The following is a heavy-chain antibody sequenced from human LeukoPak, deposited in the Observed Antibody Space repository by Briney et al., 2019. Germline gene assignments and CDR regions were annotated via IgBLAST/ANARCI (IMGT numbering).Heavy chain of an antibody. CDR2: INHSGST. Sequence: SETLSLTCAVYGGSFSGYYWSWIRQPPGKGLEWIGEINHSGSTNYNPSLKSRVTISVDTSKNQFSLKLSSLTAADTAVYYCARDLIVVVPAATNDYYYYYMDVWGKGTTVTVSS. CDR1: GGSFSGYY. CDR3: ARDLIVVVPAATNDYYYYYMDV. D-gene: IGHD2-2*01. V-gene: IGHV4-34*01. J-gene: IGHJ6*03.